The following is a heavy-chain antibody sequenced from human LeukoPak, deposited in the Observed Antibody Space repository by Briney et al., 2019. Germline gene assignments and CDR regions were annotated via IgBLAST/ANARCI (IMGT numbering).Heavy chain of an antibody. CDR1: GGSISSSGYY. Sequence: SETLSLTCTVSGGSISSSGYYWGWIRQPPGKGLGWIASIYYSGSTYYNPSLKSRVTISVDTSKNQLSLKLSSLTAADTAVYYCARHEYSGSYYGLSWFDPWGQGTLVTVSS. CDR3: ARHEYSGSYYGLSWFDP. D-gene: IGHD1-26*01. J-gene: IGHJ5*02. V-gene: IGHV4-39*01. CDR2: IYYSGST.